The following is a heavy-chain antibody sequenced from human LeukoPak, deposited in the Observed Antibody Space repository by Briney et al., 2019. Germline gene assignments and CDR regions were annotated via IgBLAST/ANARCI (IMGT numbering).Heavy chain of an antibody. CDR2: ISSSSSTI. CDR3: ARDIRFGFDY. CDR1: GFTFSSYS. V-gene: IGHV3-48*04. D-gene: IGHD3-16*01. J-gene: IGHJ4*02. Sequence: PGGSLRLSCAASGFTFSSYSMNWLRQAPGKGLEWVSYISSSSSTIYYAVSVKGRFTISRDNAKNSLYLQMHSQRAEDTAVYYCARDIRFGFDYWGQGTLVTVSS.